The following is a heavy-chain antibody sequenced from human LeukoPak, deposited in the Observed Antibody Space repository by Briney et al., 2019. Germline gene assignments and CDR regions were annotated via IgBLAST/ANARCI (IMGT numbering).Heavy chain of an antibody. J-gene: IGHJ4*02. D-gene: IGHD2-2*01. CDR1: GFTFSTYA. V-gene: IGHV3-48*03. CDR2: ISSSGSTI. Sequence: GGSLRLSCAASGFTFSTYAMSWVRQAPGKGLEWVSYISSSGSTIYYADSVKGQFTISRDNAKNSLYLQMNSLRAEDTAVYYCARGGVVVPAAIWGQGTLVTVSS. CDR3: ARGGVVVPAAI.